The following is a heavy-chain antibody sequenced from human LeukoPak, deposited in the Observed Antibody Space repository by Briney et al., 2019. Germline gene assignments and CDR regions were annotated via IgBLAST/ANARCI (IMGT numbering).Heavy chain of an antibody. CDR2: IYYSGST. D-gene: IGHD5-12*01. Sequence: SETLSLTCTVSGGSISSYYWSWIRQPPGKGLEWIGYIYYSGSTNYNPSLKSRVTISVDTSKNQFSLKLSSVTAADTAVYYRARNSGYACFDYWGQGTLVTVSS. J-gene: IGHJ4*02. V-gene: IGHV4-59*12. CDR3: ARNSGYACFDY. CDR1: GGSISSYY.